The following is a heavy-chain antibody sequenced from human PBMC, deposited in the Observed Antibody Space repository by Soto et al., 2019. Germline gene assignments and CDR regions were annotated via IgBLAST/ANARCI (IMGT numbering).Heavy chain of an antibody. D-gene: IGHD2-8*01. CDR3: ARGSGTHDNGYYYFGMDV. Sequence: QVQLRESGPRLVKASETLSLTCTVSGGSLSPFYWNWIRQSPGKGLEWIGNIYYSGTTNYKPSLKGRVTISGKMSGNQFSLKLSSVTPADTAVYYCARGSGTHDNGYYYFGMDVWGQGATVIVSS. CDR1: GGSLSPFY. V-gene: IGHV4-59*01. J-gene: IGHJ6*02. CDR2: IYYSGTT.